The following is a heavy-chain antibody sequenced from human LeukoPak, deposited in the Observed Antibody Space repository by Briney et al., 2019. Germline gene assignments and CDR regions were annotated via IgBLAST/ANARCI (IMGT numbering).Heavy chain of an antibody. CDR2: IYSGGRT. J-gene: IGHJ4*02. CDR3: ARGGLGY. V-gene: IGHV3-66*01. CDR1: GFTVSNNY. D-gene: IGHD2-21*01. Sequence: PGGSLRLSCAVSGFTVSNNYMSWVRQAPGKGLEWVSVIYSGGRTHYADSVKGRFTISRDNAKSSLYLQMNSLSADDTAVYYCARGGLGYWGQGTLVTVSS.